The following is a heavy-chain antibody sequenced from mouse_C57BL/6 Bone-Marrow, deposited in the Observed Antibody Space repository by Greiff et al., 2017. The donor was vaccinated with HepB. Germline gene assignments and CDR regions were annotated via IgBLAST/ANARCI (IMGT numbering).Heavy chain of an antibody. J-gene: IGHJ3*01. CDR2: FYPGSGSI. D-gene: IGHD3-2*02. CDR1: GYTFTEYT. V-gene: IGHV1-62-2*01. Sequence: QVQLKQSGAELVKPGASVKLSCKASGYTFTEYTIHWVKQRSGQGLEWIGWFYPGSGSIKYNEKFKDKATLTADKSSSTVYMELSRLTSEDSAVYFCARHEAKTAQVVSWFAYWGQGTLVTVSA. CDR3: ARHEAKTAQVVSWFAY.